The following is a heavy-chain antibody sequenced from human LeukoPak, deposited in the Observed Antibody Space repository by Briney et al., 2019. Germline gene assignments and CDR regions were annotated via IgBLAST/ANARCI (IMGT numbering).Heavy chain of an antibody. CDR1: GFTFSSYE. CDR3: AELGITMIGGV. D-gene: IGHD3-10*02. CDR2: ISSSGSTI. Sequence: PGGSLRLSRAASGFTFSSYEMNWVCQAPGKGLEGVSYISSSGSTIYYADSVKGRFTISRDNAKSSLYLQMNSLRAEDTAVYYCAELGITMIGGVWGKGTTVTISS. J-gene: IGHJ6*04. V-gene: IGHV3-48*03.